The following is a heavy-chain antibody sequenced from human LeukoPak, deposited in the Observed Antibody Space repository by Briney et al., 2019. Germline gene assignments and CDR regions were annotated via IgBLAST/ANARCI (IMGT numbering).Heavy chain of an antibody. CDR1: GGSISSYY. J-gene: IGHJ3*02. V-gene: IGHV4-59*06. D-gene: IGHD6-19*01. CDR3: AQQPQWLDNAFDI. Sequence: SETLSLTCTVSGGSISSYYWSWIRQPPGKGLEWIGYIYYSGSTYYNPSLKSRVTISVDTSKNQFSLKLSSVTAADTAVYYCAQQPQWLDNAFDIWGQGTMVTVSS. CDR2: IYYSGST.